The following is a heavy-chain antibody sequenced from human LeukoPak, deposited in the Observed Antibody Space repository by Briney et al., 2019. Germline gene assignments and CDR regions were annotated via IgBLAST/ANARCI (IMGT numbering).Heavy chain of an antibody. CDR1: GYTFTIYA. D-gene: IGHD6-19*01. Sequence: ASVNVSCKSSGYTFTIYAMHWVRQAPGQRLEWMGWINAGNGNTKYSQKFQGRVTITRDTSASTAYMELSSLRSEDTAVYYFARLYNGHRQWLPHARSYYFDYWGQGTLVTVSS. CDR3: ARLYNGHRQWLPHARSYYFDY. V-gene: IGHV1-3*01. CDR2: INAGNGNT. J-gene: IGHJ4*02.